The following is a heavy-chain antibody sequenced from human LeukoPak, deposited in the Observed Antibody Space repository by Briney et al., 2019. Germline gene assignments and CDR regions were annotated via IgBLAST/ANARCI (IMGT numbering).Heavy chain of an antibody. V-gene: IGHV1-2*06. D-gene: IGHD4-17*01. Sequence: WASVKVSCKASGYTFTGYYMHWVRQAPGQGLEWMGRINPNSGGPNYAQKLQGRGTMTRDTSISTAYMELSRLRSDDTAVYYCAREGYGDYEGGVLHYWGQGPLVTVSS. CDR3: AREGYGDYEGGVLHY. J-gene: IGHJ4*02. CDR1: GYTFTGYY. CDR2: INPNSGGP.